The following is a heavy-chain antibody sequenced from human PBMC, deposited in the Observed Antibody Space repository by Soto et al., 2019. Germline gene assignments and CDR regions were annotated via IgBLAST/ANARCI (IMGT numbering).Heavy chain of an antibody. V-gene: IGHV3-23*01. CDR1: GFTFSSYA. J-gene: IGHJ6*02. Sequence: EVQLLESGGGLVQPGGSLRLSCAASGFTFSSYAMSWVRQAPGKGLEWVSAISGSGGSTYYADSVKGRFTISRDNSKNTLYLQKNSLRAEDTDVYYCAKALRLTYGMDVWGQGTTVTVSS. D-gene: IGHD2-8*01. CDR3: AKALRLTYGMDV. CDR2: ISGSGGST.